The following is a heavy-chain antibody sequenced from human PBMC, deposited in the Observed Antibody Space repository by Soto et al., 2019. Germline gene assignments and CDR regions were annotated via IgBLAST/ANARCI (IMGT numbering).Heavy chain of an antibody. V-gene: IGHV3-74*01. Sequence: GGSLRLSCAASGFTFNNSWMHWVRPAPGKWLVWGSRINTDDSTTAYADSVNGRLTVSRDNDKHSLYLQVTRLRAEDRAVYYGGRAAVNTRNALDVWGQGTTVTVS. CDR1: GFTFNNSW. CDR3: GRAAVNTRNALDV. J-gene: IGHJ6*02. CDR2: INTDDSTT. D-gene: IGHD1-1*01.